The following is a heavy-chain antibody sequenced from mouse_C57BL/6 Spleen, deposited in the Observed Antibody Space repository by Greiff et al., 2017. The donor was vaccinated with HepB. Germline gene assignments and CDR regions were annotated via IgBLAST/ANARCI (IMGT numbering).Heavy chain of an antibody. D-gene: IGHD3-2*02. V-gene: IGHV1-52*01. J-gene: IGHJ3*01. Sequence: QVQLKQSGAELVRPGSSVKLSCKASGYTFTSYWMHWVKQRPIQGLEWIGNIDPSDSETHSIQKFKDKATVTVDKSSSTAYMQLSSLTSEDSAVYYCATSRHLRFPFAYWGQGTLVTVSA. CDR1: GYTFTSYW. CDR2: IDPSDSET. CDR3: ATSRHLRFPFAY.